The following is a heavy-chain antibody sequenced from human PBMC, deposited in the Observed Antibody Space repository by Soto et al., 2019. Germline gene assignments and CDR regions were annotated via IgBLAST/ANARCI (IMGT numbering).Heavy chain of an antibody. D-gene: IGHD1-20*01. J-gene: IGHJ4*02. V-gene: IGHV1-46*01. CDR2: INPSAGST. CDR3: ARGPLYTWNPFDY. CDR1: GYTFTSDY. Sequence: ASGKVSCKATGYTFTSDYMHWVRQAPGQGLEWMGMINPSAGSTSYAQKFQGRVTMTRDTSTSTVYMELSSLRSEDTAVYYCARGPLYTWNPFDYWGQGTLVTVSS.